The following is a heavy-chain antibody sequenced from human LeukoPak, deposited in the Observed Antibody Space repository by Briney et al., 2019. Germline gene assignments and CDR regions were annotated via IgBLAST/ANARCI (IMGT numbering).Heavy chain of an antibody. CDR3: ARCYDILTGRISSFDY. CDR1: GFTFSSYS. D-gene: IGHD3-9*01. J-gene: IGHJ4*02. Sequence: GGSLRLSCAASGFTFSSYSMNWVRQAPGKGLEWVSYISSSSSTIYYADSVKGRFTISRDNAKNSLYLQMNSLRAEDTAVYYCARCYDILTGRISSFDYWGQGTLVTVPS. V-gene: IGHV3-48*01. CDR2: ISSSSSTI.